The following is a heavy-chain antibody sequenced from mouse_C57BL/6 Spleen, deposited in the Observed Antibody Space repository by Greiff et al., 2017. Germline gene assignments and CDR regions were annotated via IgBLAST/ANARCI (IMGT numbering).Heavy chain of an antibody. Sequence: EVKLQESGGGLVKPGGSLKLSCAASGFTFSDYGMHWVRQAPEKGLEWVAYISSGSSTIYYADTVKGRFTISRDNAKNTLFLQMTSLRSEDTAMYYCAKNKGIYYDYAWFAYWGQGTLVTVSA. CDR2: ISSGSSTI. CDR1: GFTFSDYG. CDR3: AKNKGIYYDYAWFAY. D-gene: IGHD2-4*01. J-gene: IGHJ3*01. V-gene: IGHV5-17*01.